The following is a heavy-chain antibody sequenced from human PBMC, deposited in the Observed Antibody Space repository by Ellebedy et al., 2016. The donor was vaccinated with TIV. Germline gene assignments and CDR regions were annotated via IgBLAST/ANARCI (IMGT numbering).Heavy chain of an antibody. CDR2: IYYTGNN. V-gene: IGHV4-59*08. CDR3: GRHFAVPRLRLAFDM. Sequence: MPSETLSLTCIVSGASITDNYWSWVRQSPGKGLEWPGYIYYTGNNEYNPSLKNRVTLSVDTSKNQISLNLRSVTAADTAMYYCGRHFAVPRLRLAFDMWGQGTMVTVSS. J-gene: IGHJ3*02. CDR1: GASITDNY. D-gene: IGHD5-12*01.